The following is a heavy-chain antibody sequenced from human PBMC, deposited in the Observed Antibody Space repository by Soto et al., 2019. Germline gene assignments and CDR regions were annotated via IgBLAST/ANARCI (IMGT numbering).Heavy chain of an antibody. CDR2: IFHSGSA. J-gene: IGHJ6*02. V-gene: IGHV4-59*01. CDR3: ARDNRHRVDSGLDV. D-gene: IGHD2-15*01. Sequence: SETLSLTCTVSGGSISSYYWSWIRQPPGKGLEWIGYIFHSGSANYNPSLSSRVTMSIDTSKNQFSLKLTSVTAADTAVYYCARDNRHRVDSGLDVWGQGTSVTV. CDR1: GGSISSYY.